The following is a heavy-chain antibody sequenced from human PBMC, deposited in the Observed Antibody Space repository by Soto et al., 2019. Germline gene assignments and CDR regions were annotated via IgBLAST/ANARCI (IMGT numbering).Heavy chain of an antibody. J-gene: IGHJ4*02. D-gene: IGHD5-12*01. CDR2: TYYRSRWYN. CDR3: ARRIVATETFDY. Sequence: SQTLSLTCAISGDSVSDNTAAWNWIRQSPSRGLEWLGRTYYRSRWYNDYAISVRGRIIINPDTSKNQYSLQLNSVTPEDTSVYYCARRIVATETFDYWGQGTLVTVSS. CDR1: GDSVSDNTAA. V-gene: IGHV6-1*01.